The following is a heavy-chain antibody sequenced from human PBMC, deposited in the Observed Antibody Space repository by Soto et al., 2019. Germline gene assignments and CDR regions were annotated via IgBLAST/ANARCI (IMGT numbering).Heavy chain of an antibody. J-gene: IGHJ5*02. CDR1: GGSISSYY. D-gene: IGHD3-22*01. V-gene: IGHV4-59*01. CDR3: ARGSDYYDSSGYYPNGWFDP. Sequence: PSETLSLTCTVSGGSISSYYWSWIRQPPGKGLEWIGYIYYSGSTNYNPSLKSRVTISVDTSKNQFSLKLSSVTAADTAVYYCARGSDYYDSSGYYPNGWFDPWGQGTLVTVSS. CDR2: IYYSGST.